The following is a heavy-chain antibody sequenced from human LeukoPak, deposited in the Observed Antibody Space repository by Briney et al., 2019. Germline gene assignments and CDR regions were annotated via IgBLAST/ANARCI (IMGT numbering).Heavy chain of an antibody. CDR1: GYSFTSYW. J-gene: IGHJ4*02. CDR2: IYPGDSDT. Sequence: GESLKISCKGSGYSFTSYWIGWVRQMPGKGLEWMGIIYPGDSDTRYSPSFQGQVTISADKSISTDYLQWSSLKASDTAMYYCARVAVADTGGYYFDYWGQGTLVTVSS. D-gene: IGHD6-19*01. CDR3: ARVAVADTGGYYFDY. V-gene: IGHV5-51*01.